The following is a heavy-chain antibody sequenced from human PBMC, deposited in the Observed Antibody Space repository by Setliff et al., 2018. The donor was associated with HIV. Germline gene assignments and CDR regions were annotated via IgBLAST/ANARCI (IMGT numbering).Heavy chain of an antibody. V-gene: IGHV4-61*02. J-gene: IGHJ4*02. CDR2: IYSSGNT. CDR1: GGSIRSDSYY. CDR3: ARVPPFAY. Sequence: PSETLSLTCTVSGGSIRSDSYYWTWIRQPAGEGLEWIGRIYSSGNTNYNPSLESPVTISVDTSKNQFSLKLSSVTAADTAVYYCARVPPFAYWGQGLLVTVSS.